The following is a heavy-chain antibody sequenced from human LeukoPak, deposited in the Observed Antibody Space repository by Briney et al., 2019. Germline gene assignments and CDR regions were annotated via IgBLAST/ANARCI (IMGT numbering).Heavy chain of an antibody. CDR1: GFIFSNYA. D-gene: IGHD6-19*01. V-gene: IGHV3-9*01. Sequence: GGSLRLSCAGSGFIFSNYAMHWVRQPPGKGLEWVSGISWNSGSIDYADSVKGRFTISRDNAKNSLYLQMNSLRVEDTAFYYCAKDNRRHYTSGPNPDSLHWGQGALVTVSS. CDR2: ISWNSGSI. J-gene: IGHJ4*02. CDR3: AKDNRRHYTSGPNPDSLH.